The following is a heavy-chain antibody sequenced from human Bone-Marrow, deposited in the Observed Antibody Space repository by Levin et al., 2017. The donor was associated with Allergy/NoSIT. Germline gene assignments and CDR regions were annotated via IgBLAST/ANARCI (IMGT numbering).Heavy chain of an antibody. CDR1: GFTVSSNY. CDR3: ARGGVIGTYYYYGMDV. V-gene: IGHV3-53*01. Sequence: GGSLRLSCAASGFTVSSNYMSWVRQAPGKGLEWVSVIYSGGSTYYADSVKGRFTISRDNSKNTLYLQMNSLRAEDTAVYYCARGGVIGTYYYYGMDVWGQGTTVTVSS. CDR2: IYSGGST. J-gene: IGHJ6*02.